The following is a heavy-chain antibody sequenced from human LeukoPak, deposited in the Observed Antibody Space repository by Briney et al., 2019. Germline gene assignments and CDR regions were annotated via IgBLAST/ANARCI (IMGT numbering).Heavy chain of an antibody. V-gene: IGHV3-33*01. Sequence: PGGSLRLSCAASGFTFSSYGMHWVRQAPGKGLEWVAVIWYDGSNKYYVDSVKGRFTISRDNSKNTLYLQMNSLGAEDTAVYYCARQYYDILTGWGDAFDIWGQGTMVTVSS. CDR3: ARQYYDILTGWGDAFDI. CDR1: GFTFSSYG. D-gene: IGHD3-9*01. J-gene: IGHJ3*02. CDR2: IWYDGSNK.